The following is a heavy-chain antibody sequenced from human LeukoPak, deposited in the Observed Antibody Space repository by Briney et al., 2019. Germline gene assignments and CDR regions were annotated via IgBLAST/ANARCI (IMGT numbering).Heavy chain of an antibody. J-gene: IGHJ4*02. CDR3: AKDNDYGDEGYFDY. Sequence: PGGSLRLSCAASGFTFSSYGMSWVRQAPGKGLEWVSAISGSGGSTYYADSVKGRFTISRDNSKNTLYLQMNSLRAEDTAVYYCAKDNDYGDEGYFDYWGQGTLVTVSS. V-gene: IGHV3-23*01. D-gene: IGHD4-17*01. CDR2: ISGSGGST. CDR1: GFTFSSYG.